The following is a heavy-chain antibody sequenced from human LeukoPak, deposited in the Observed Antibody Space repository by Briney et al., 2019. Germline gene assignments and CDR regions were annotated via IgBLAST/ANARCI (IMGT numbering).Heavy chain of an antibody. Sequence: GGSLRLSYAASGFTFSDYYMSWIRQARGKGLEWVSYISSSGSTIYYADSVKGRFTISRDNAKNSLYLQMNSLRAEDTAVYYCARVITGTLIDYWGQGTLVTVSS. D-gene: IGHD1-7*01. CDR3: ARVITGTLIDY. CDR1: GFTFSDYY. CDR2: ISSSGSTI. J-gene: IGHJ4*02. V-gene: IGHV3-11*04.